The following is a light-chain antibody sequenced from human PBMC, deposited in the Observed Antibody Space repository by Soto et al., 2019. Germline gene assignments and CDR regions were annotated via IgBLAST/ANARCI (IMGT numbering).Light chain of an antibody. V-gene: IGKV3-11*01. Sequence: IVLRQTPLTRAVSPKSVATGGFRVIQSVSSYLAWYQQRPGQAPRLLIYDASNRATGIPARFSGSGSGTDFSLTIDNLEHEYFAIHYIQQRNNSAPISFGRGTRLEIK. CDR3: QQRNNSAPIS. CDR2: DAS. J-gene: IGKJ5*01. CDR1: QSVSSY.